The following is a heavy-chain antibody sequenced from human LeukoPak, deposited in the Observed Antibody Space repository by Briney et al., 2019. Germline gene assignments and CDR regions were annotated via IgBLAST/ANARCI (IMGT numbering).Heavy chain of an antibody. V-gene: IGHV3-21*01. CDR2: ISSSSSYI. CDR1: GFPFRSYS. J-gene: IGHJ6*03. CDR3: AREIVVVPAATQGGYYYYYMDV. Sequence: GGALRLSCGASGFPFRSYSMKSVRQAPGKGLEWVSSISSSSSYIYYADSVKGRFTISRDNAKNSLYLQMNSLRAEDTAVYYCAREIVVVPAATQGGYYYYYMDVWGKGTTVTVSS. D-gene: IGHD2-2*01.